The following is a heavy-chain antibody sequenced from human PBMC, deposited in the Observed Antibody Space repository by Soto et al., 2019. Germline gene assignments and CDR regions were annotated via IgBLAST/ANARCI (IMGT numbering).Heavy chain of an antibody. J-gene: IGHJ4*02. CDR3: ARGPQVGR. V-gene: IGHV4-30-2*01. Sequence: QLQLQESGSGLVKPSQTLSLTCAVSGGSLSSGGYSWSWIRQPPGKVLEWIGYIYHSGSTYCTPSRMSRVTIAVYRSKNQFSLKLSSVAGEDTAVYYCARGPQVGRWGQGTLVTVSS. CDR1: GGSLSSGGYS. CDR2: IYHSGST.